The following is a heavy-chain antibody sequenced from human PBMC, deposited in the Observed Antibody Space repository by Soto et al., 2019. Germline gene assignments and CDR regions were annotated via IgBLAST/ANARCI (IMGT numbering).Heavy chain of an antibody. D-gene: IGHD2-21*02. Sequence: QVQLVESGGGVVQPGRSLRLSCAASGFTFSSYGMHWVRQAPGKGLEWVAVIWYDGSNKYYADSVKGRFTISRDNSKNTLYLHMNSLRAEETAVYYCARDSVHCGGHCYSLYGMDVWGQGTTVTVSS. CDR3: ARDSVHCGGHCYSLYGMDV. J-gene: IGHJ6*02. CDR2: IWYDGSNK. CDR1: GFTFSSYG. V-gene: IGHV3-33*01.